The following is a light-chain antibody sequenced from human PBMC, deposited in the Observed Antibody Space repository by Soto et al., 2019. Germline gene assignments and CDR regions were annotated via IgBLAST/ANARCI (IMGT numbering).Light chain of an antibody. CDR1: SSDVGGYDY. CDR3: SSYTGGNPSYV. V-gene: IGLV2-8*01. J-gene: IGLJ1*01. CDR2: EVT. Sequence: ALAQPPSASGSPGQSVTISCTGTSSDVGGYDYVSWYQQHPGKAPKLMIYEVTIRPSGVSDRFSGSKSGNTASLTVSGLQAEDEADYYCSSYTGGNPSYVFGTGTKVTVL.